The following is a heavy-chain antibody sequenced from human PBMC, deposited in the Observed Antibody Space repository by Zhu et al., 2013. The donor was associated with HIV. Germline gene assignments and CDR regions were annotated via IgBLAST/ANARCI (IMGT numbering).Heavy chain of an antibody. CDR2: INPNSGGT. J-gene: IGHJ3*02. CDR3: ARDRDNSLIHDAFDI. V-gene: IGHV1-2*02. Sequence: QVQLVQSGTEVKKPGASVKVSCKASGYMFTGYYIHWVRQAPGQGLEWMGWINPNSGGTNYAQKFQGRVTMTRDTSISTAYMALSRLRSDDTAVYYCARDRDNSLIHDAFDIWGQGTMVTSLQ. CDR1: GYMFTGYY. D-gene: IGHD1-20*01.